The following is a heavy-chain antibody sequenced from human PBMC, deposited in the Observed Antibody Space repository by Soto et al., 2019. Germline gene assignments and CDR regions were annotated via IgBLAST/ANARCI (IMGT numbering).Heavy chain of an antibody. V-gene: IGHV1-3*01. CDR2: INAGNGNT. J-gene: IGHJ5*02. CDR3: TRGWFGSGSHYPWFDP. D-gene: IGHD3-10*01. CDR1: GYTFTSYA. Sequence: ASVKVSCKASGYTFTSYAMHWVRQAPGQRLEWMGWINAGNGNTKYSQKFQGRVTITRDTSASTAYMELSSLRSEDTAVYYCTRGWFGSGSHYPWFDPWGQGTMVTVSS.